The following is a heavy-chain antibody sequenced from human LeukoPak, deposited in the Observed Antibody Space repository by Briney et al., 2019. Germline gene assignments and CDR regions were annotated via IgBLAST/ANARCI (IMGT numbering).Heavy chain of an antibody. Sequence: ASVKVSCKVSAYTLTQLSMHCMRQAPGKGLEWMGGFDPEDGETIYAQKFQGRVTMTEDTTTDTAYMELNSRESEDTAVYYCAPVALSHYYHSRGYYQFDYWGQGTLVTVSS. CDR1: AYTLTQLS. CDR3: APVALSHYYHSRGYYQFDY. J-gene: IGHJ4*02. CDR2: FDPEDGET. V-gene: IGHV1-24*01. D-gene: IGHD3-22*01.